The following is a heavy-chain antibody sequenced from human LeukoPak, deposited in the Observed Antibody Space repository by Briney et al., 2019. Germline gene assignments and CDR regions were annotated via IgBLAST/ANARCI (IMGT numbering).Heavy chain of an antibody. V-gene: IGHV1-18*01. CDR3: ARDLDFWSGSLSGY. CDR2: ISAYNGNT. Sequence: GASVKVSCKASGYTFTSYSISWVRQAPGQGLEWMGWISAYNGNTNYAQKLQGRVTMTTDTSTSTAYMELRSLRSDDTAVYYCARDLDFWSGSLSGYWGQGTLVTVSS. CDR1: GYTFTSYS. J-gene: IGHJ4*02. D-gene: IGHD3-3*01.